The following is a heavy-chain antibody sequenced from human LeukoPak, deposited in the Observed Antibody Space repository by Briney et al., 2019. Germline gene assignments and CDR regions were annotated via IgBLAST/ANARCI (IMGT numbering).Heavy chain of an antibody. J-gene: IGHJ4*02. V-gene: IGHV3-7*01. D-gene: IGHD7-27*01. CDR2: INPGGNEI. Sequence: PGGSLRLSCTFSGLTFRSYWMNWVRQAPGKGPEWVANINPGGNEIRSVDSVKGRSIISRDNAKNSLDLQMSSLRVEDAAVYYCMCWGTDNHWGQGILVTVSS. CDR1: GLTFRSYW. CDR3: MCWGTDNH.